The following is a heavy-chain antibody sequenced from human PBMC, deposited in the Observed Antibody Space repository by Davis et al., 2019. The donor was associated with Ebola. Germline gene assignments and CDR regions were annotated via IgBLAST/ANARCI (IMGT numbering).Heavy chain of an antibody. CDR1: GFTFSSPA. CDR2: IVVGSGNT. J-gene: IGHJ6*02. V-gene: IGHV1-58*01. D-gene: IGHD2-15*01. Sequence: AASVKVSCKASGFTFSSPALQWVRQARGQRLEWIGWIVVGSGNTNYAQKFQERVTITRDMSTNTAYMELNSLRFDDTAMYYCAASTGATQSSTYAMDVWGLGTTVTVSS. CDR3: AASTGATQSSTYAMDV.